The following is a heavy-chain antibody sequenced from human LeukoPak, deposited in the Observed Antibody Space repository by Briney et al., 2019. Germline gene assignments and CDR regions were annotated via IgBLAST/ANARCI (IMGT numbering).Heavy chain of an antibody. D-gene: IGHD6-19*01. CDR2: IWYDGSNK. J-gene: IGHJ4*02. CDR3: ARDESVAGTLFDY. V-gene: IGHV3-33*01. CDR1: GFTFSSYG. Sequence: GRSLRLSCAASGFTFSSYGMHWVRQAPGKGLEWVAVIWYDGSNKYYADSVKGRFTISRDNSKNTLYLQMNSLRAEDTAVYYCARDESVAGTLFDYWGQGTLVTVSS.